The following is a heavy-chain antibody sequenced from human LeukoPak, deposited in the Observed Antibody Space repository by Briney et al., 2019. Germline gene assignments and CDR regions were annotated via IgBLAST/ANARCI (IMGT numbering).Heavy chain of an antibody. Sequence: GGSLRLSCAVSGFTLNTYAMHWVRQAPGKGLEWVAIISYDGSQKYYADSLKGRFTISRDNSRNTLYLQMNSLRDDDTGMYYCARDTDEWYNSPGDYWGQGTLVTVSS. V-gene: IGHV3-30*04. CDR2: ISYDGSQK. CDR1: GFTLNTYA. J-gene: IGHJ4*02. D-gene: IGHD1-1*01. CDR3: ARDTDEWYNSPGDY.